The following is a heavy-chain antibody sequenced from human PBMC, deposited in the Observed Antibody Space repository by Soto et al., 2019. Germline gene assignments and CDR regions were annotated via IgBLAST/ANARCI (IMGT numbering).Heavy chain of an antibody. CDR2: IYYSGST. J-gene: IGHJ5*02. V-gene: IGHV4-31*03. CDR3: ARSRSITIFGVVTSNWFDH. CDR1: GGSISSGGYY. Sequence: SETLSLTCTVSGGSISSGGYYWSCIRQHPGKGLEWIGYIYYSGSTYYNPSLKSRVTISVDTSKNQFSLKLSSVTAADTAVYSCARSRSITIFGVVTSNWFDHWGQGTLVTVSS. D-gene: IGHD3-3*01.